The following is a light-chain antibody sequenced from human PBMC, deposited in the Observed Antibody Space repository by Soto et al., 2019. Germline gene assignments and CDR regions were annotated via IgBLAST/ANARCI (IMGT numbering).Light chain of an antibody. V-gene: IGKV1-39*01. CDR2: AAS. J-gene: IGKJ1*01. Sequence: DIQMTQSPSSLSASVGDRVTITCRASQSISSYLNWYQQKPGKAPKLLIYAASSLQSGVPSRFSGSGSGTDFTLTISSLQPEDFATYYCQHSYSTQWTVGQGTKVEIK. CDR3: QHSYSTQWT. CDR1: QSISSY.